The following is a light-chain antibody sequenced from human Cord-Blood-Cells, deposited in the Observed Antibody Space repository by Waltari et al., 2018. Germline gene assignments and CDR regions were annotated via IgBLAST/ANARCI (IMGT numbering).Light chain of an antibody. V-gene: IGLV3-1*01. J-gene: IGLJ2*01. CDR2: QDS. Sequence: SYELTQPPSVSVSPGQTASITCSGDKLGDKYACWYQQKPGQSPVLVIYQDSKRPSGIPERFSGSNSGNTATLTNSGTQAMDEADYYCQAWDSSEVFGGGTKLTVL. CDR1: KLGDKY. CDR3: QAWDSSEV.